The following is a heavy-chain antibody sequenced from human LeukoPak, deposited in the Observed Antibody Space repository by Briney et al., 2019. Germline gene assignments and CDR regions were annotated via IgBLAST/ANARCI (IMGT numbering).Heavy chain of an antibody. V-gene: IGHV1-18*01. CDR1: GYTFTSYG. CDR2: ISAYNGDT. CDR3: ARKPTAAALDY. J-gene: IGHJ4*02. Sequence: ASVKVSCKGSGYTFTSYGIAWVRQAPGQGLEWMGWISAYNGDTIYAQSFQGRVTLTTDTSTTIAYMELRSLRSDDTAVYFCARKPTAAALDYWGQGTLVTVSS. D-gene: IGHD2-2*01.